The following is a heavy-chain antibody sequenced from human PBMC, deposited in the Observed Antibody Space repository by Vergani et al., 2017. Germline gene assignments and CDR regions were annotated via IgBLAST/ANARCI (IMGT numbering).Heavy chain of an antibody. Sequence: EVQLVESGGVVVQPGGSLRLSCAASGFTFDDYTMHWVRQAPGKGLEWVSLISWDGGSTYYADSVKGRFTISRDNSKNSLYLQMNYLRVDDTAVYYCVRDIKGFDSWGQGTLVTVSS. V-gene: IGHV3-43*01. J-gene: IGHJ4*02. CDR1: GFTFDDYT. CDR3: VRDIKGFDS. CDR2: ISWDGGST.